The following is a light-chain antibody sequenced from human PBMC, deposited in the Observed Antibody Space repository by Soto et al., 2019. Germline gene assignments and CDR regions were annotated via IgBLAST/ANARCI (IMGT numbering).Light chain of an antibody. Sequence: DIQMTQSPSSLSASVGDRVTITCRASQSINRYLNWYQQKPGKAPKLLIYGASNLQSGVPSRFSGSGSATSYTLTISSLHPEDFAIDYCDRSYRSPRTCGQETMVAIK. J-gene: IGKJ1*01. CDR1: QSINRY. CDR2: GAS. V-gene: IGKV1-39*01. CDR3: DRSYRSPRT.